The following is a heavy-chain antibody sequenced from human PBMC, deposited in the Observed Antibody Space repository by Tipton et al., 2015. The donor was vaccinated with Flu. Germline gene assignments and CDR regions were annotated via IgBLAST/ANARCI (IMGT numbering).Heavy chain of an antibody. CDR2: ISYSGST. V-gene: IGHV4-31*03. Sequence: TLSLTCTVSSGSISSGGYYWSWIRQHPGKGLEWIAYISYSGSTYYNPSLKSRVTMSVATSKNQFSLKLSSVTAADTAVYYCARDHYSSSSFDYWGQGTLVTVSS. CDR3: ARDHYSSSSFDY. CDR1: SGSISSGGYY. J-gene: IGHJ4*02. D-gene: IGHD6-6*01.